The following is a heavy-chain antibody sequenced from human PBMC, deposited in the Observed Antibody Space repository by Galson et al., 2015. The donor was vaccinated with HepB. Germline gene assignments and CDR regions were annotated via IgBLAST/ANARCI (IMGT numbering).Heavy chain of an antibody. CDR2: ISGSGGST. Sequence: SLRLSCATSGFTFSSYAMSWVRQAPGKGLEWVSAISGSGGSTYYADSMKGRFTISRDNSKNTLYLQMNSLRAEDTAVYYCAKDSPIVVVPAAIDYYYYGMDVWGQGTTVTVSS. V-gene: IGHV3-23*01. D-gene: IGHD2-2*01. CDR1: GFTFSSYA. CDR3: AKDSPIVVVPAAIDYYYYGMDV. J-gene: IGHJ6*02.